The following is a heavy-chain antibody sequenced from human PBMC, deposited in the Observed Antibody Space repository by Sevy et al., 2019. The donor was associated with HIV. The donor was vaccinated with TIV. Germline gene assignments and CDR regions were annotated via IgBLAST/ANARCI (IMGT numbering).Heavy chain of an antibody. V-gene: IGHV4-38-2*01. CDR1: GYSISSGYY. J-gene: IGHJ3*02. D-gene: IGHD3-22*01. Sequence: SETLSLTCDVSGYSISSGYYGGWIRQPPGKGLEWIGSIYHSGSTYYNPSLKRRVTISVDTSNNQFSPKLRSVTAADTAVYYCARSLPGDFDSSASDFDIWGQGTMVTVS. CDR3: ARSLPGDFDSSASDFDI. CDR2: IYHSGST.